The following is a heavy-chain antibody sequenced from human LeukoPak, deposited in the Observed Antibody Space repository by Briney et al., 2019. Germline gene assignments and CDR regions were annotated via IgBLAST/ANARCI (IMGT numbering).Heavy chain of an antibody. CDR2: LIGSGGST. CDR3: AKGGSTSRVTTSRVVFGYYYYMDV. J-gene: IGHJ6*03. V-gene: IGHV3-23*01. Sequence: SGGSLRLSFAASGITFSSHAMSLVLQAPGKRLGWVSSLIGSGGSTYQADSVKGRFSISRDNSKNTLYLQLNSLRAEDTAVYYCAKGGSTSRVTTSRVVFGYYYYMDVWGKGTPVTVSS. CDR1: GITFSSHA. D-gene: IGHD4-17*01.